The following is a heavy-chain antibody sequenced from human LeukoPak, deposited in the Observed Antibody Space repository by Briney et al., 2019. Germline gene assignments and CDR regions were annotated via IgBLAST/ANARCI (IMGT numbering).Heavy chain of an antibody. J-gene: IGHJ6*03. CDR2: INPNSGDT. Sequence: ASVKVSCKASGYTFTGYYMHWVRQAPGQGLEWMGWINPNSGDTNYAQKLQGRVTMTTDTSTSTAYMELRSLRSDDTAVYYCARYDTARYYYYYMDVWGKGTTVTVSS. CDR3: ARYDTARYYYYYMDV. D-gene: IGHD5-18*01. V-gene: IGHV1-2*02. CDR1: GYTFTGYY.